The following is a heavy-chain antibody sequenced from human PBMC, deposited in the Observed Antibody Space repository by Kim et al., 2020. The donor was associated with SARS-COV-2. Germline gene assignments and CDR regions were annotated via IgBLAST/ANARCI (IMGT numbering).Heavy chain of an antibody. CDR2: IVPMLDKT. V-gene: IGHV1-69*08. J-gene: IGHJ4*02. CDR3: ARVASLLGEDY. Sequence: SVKVSCKASGGTFNSYTLSWVRQAPGKGLEWMGRIVPMLDKTDYAQKFQGRFTITADESTSTVFMELSSLRSEDTATYYCARVASLLGEDYWGQGTLVT. CDR1: GGTFNSYT. D-gene: IGHD3-16*01.